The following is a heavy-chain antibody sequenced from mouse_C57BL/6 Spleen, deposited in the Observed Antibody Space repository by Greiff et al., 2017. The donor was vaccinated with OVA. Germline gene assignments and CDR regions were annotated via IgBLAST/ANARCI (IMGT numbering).Heavy chain of an antibody. V-gene: IGHV3-6*01. J-gene: IGHJ3*01. CDR3: ARGEAEAWFAY. Sequence: EVQLQQSGPGLVKPSQSLSLTCSVTGYSITSGYYWNWIRQFPGNKLEWMGYISYDGSNNYNPSLKNRISITRDTSKNQFFLKLNSVTTEDTATYYCARGEAEAWFAYWGQGTLVTVSA. CDR2: ISYDGSN. CDR1: GYSITSGYY.